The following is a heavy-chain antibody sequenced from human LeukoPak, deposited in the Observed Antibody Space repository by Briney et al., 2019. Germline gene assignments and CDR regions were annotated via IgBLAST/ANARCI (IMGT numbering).Heavy chain of an antibody. CDR1: GGSISSGGDS. CDR3: ARGSSQYYYGSAPTV. Sequence: SETLSLTCAVSGGSISSGGDSWSWIRQPPGKGREWIGYIYYSGSTYYNPSLKSRVTISVDTAKNQFSLKLSSVTAADTAVYYCARGSSQYYYGSAPTVWGKGTTVTVSP. J-gene: IGHJ6*04. D-gene: IGHD3-10*01. CDR2: IYYSGST. V-gene: IGHV4-30-4*07.